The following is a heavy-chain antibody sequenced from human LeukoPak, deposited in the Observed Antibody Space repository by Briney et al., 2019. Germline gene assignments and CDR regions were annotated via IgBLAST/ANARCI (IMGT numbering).Heavy chain of an antibody. CDR3: AASAARYYYYYYGMDV. D-gene: IGHD6-13*01. V-gene: IGHV4-59*08. CDR2: IYYSGST. CDR1: GGSISSYY. Sequence: PSETLSLTCTVSGGSISSYYWSWIRQPPGNGLEWIGYIYYSGSTNYNPSLKSRVTISVDTSKNQFSLKLSSVTAADTAVYYCAASAARYYYYYYGMDVWGQGTTVTVSS. J-gene: IGHJ6*02.